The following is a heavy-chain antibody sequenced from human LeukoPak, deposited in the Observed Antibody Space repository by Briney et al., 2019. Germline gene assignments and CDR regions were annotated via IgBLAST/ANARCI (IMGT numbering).Heavy chain of an antibody. CDR3: ARGGLVRGVIKQAPDY. D-gene: IGHD3-10*01. V-gene: IGHV1-3*01. Sequence: ASVKVSCKASGYTFTSYAMHWVRQAPGQRLEWMGWINAGNGNTKYSQKFQGRVTITRDTSASTAYMELSSLRSEDTAVYYCARGGLVRGVIKQAPDYWGQGTLVTVSS. J-gene: IGHJ4*02. CDR1: GYTFTSYA. CDR2: INAGNGNT.